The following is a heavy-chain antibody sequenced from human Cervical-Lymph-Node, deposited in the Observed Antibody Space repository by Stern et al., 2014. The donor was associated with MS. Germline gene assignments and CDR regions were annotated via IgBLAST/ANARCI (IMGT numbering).Heavy chain of an antibody. Sequence: EVQLVESGGGLVQPGGSLRLSCAAPGFTFSSYSLNWVCQAPGKGLDWVSYIRSSSSTIYYADSVKGRFTISRDNAKNSLYLQMNSLRDEDTAVYYCARDHIAAAGWYNWFDPWGQGTLVTVSS. D-gene: IGHD6-13*01. CDR3: ARDHIAAAGWYNWFDP. CDR2: IRSSSSTI. J-gene: IGHJ5*02. CDR1: GFTFSSYS. V-gene: IGHV3-48*02.